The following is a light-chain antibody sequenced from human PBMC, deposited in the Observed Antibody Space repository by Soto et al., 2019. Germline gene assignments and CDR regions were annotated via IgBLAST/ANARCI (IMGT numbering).Light chain of an antibody. CDR1: SSNIGAGYD. CDR3: QSYDSSLSDWV. V-gene: IGLV1-40*01. Sequence: QSVLTQPPSVSGAPGQRVTISCTGSSSNIGAGYDVHWYQQLPGTAPKLLIYGNSNRPSGVPDRFSGSKSGTSASLAITGLQAEDEADYYCQSYDSSLSDWVCGGGTKLTVL. CDR2: GNS. J-gene: IGLJ3*02.